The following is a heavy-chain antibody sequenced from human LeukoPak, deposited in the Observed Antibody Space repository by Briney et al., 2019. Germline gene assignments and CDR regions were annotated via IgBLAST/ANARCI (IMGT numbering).Heavy chain of an antibody. D-gene: IGHD6-6*01. CDR1: GYTFTSYD. CDR2: MNPISGNT. J-gene: IGHJ4*02. Sequence: ASVKVSCKASGYTFTSYDINWVRQATGQGLEWMGWMNPISGNTGYAQKFQGRVTITRNTSISTAYMELSSLGSEDTAVYYCARGEGSSYPYWGQGTLVTVSS. V-gene: IGHV1-8*03. CDR3: ARGEGSSYPY.